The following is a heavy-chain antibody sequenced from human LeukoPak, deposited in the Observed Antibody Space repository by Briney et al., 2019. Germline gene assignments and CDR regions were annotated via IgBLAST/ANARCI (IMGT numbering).Heavy chain of an antibody. J-gene: IGHJ5*02. D-gene: IGHD1-20*01. CDR2: IWYDGSNK. V-gene: IGHV3-33*01. CDR3: ARDLGITGTLNWFDP. Sequence: PGRSLRLSCAASGFTFSSYGMHWVRQAPGEGLEWVAVIWYDGSNKYYADSVKGRFTISRDNSKNTLYLQMNSLRAEDTAVYYCARDLGITGTLNWFDPWGQGTLVTVSS. CDR1: GFTFSSYG.